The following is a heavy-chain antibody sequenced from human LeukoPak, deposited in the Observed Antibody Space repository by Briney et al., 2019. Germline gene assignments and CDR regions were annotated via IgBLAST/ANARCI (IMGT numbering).Heavy chain of an antibody. CDR3: AKDGSGYSYSDY. V-gene: IGHV3-48*01. CDR2: ISSSSSTI. D-gene: IGHD5-18*01. CDR1: GFTFSSYS. J-gene: IGHJ4*02. Sequence: GGSLRLSCAASGFTFSSYSMNWVRQAPGKGLEWVSYISSSSSTIYYADSVKGRFTISRDNSKNTLYLQMNSLRSEDTAVYYCAKDGSGYSYSDYWGQGTLVTVSS.